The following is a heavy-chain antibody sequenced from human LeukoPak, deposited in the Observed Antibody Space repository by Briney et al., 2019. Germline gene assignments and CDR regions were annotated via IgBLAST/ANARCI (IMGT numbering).Heavy chain of an antibody. Sequence: GGSLRLSCAASGFTFDDYAMHWVRQAPGKGLEWVSGISWNSSSIGYADSVKGRFTISRDNAKNSLYLQMNSLRAEDTALYYCAKDRYGGYAYFDYWGQGTLVTVSS. CDR3: AKDRYGGYAYFDY. D-gene: IGHD5-12*01. CDR2: ISWNSSSI. CDR1: GFTFDDYA. J-gene: IGHJ4*02. V-gene: IGHV3-9*01.